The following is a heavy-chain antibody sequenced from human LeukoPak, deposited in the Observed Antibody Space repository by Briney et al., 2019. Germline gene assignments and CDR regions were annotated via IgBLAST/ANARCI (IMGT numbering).Heavy chain of an antibody. CDR2: IYPGDSDT. D-gene: IGHD6-6*01. Sequence: GESLKISCKGSGYSFPTYWIGWVRQIPGKGLEWMRIIYPGDSDTRYSPSFEGEVTISADKSISTAYLQWSSLKALDTAMYYCARSGTIATRRNYIDYWGQGTLVTVSS. CDR1: GYSFPTYW. CDR3: ARSGTIATRRNYIDY. V-gene: IGHV5-51*01. J-gene: IGHJ4*02.